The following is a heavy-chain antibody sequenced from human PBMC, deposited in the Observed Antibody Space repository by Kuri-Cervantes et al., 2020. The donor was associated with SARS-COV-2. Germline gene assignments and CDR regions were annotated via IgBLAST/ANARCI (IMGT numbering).Heavy chain of an antibody. CDR3: ARGSETGPPNEAFEI. CDR1: GYTFSSYH. Sequence: ASVKVSCKASGYTFSSYHTHWVRQAPGQGLEWMGVIDPSSDRTSYAQKFQGRLTVTRATSTSTVYMELSSLRSQGTAVYYCARGSETGPPNEAFEIWGQGTMVTVSS. D-gene: IGHD3-9*01. CDR2: IDPSSDRT. J-gene: IGHJ3*02. V-gene: IGHV1-46*01.